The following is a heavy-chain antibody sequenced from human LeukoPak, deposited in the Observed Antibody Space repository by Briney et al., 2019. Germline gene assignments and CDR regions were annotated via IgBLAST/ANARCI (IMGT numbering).Heavy chain of an antibody. J-gene: IGHJ4*02. D-gene: IGHD6-13*01. CDR1: GFTFSSYV. CDR2: ISYDGSNK. Sequence: PGRSLRLSCAASGFTFSSYVMHWVRQSPGKGLEWVAVISYDGSNKYYADSVKGRFIISRDNSKNTLYLQMNRLRAEDTAVYYCAKDWGIAAAGKYFDYWGQGTLVTVSS. CDR3: AKDWGIAAAGKYFDY. V-gene: IGHV3-30*18.